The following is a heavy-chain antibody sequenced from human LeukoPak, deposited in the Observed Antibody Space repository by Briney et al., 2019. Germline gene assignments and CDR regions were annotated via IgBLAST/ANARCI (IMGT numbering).Heavy chain of an antibody. D-gene: IGHD3-10*01. CDR2: IWYDGSNK. CDR3: ARENAITMVRGVTRAFDY. V-gene: IGHV3-33*01. Sequence: PGGSLTLSCAASGFTFSSYGMHWVRQAPGKGLGWVAVIWYDGSNKYYADSVKGRFTISRDNSKNTLYLQMNSLRAEDTAVYYCARENAITMVRGVTRAFDYWGQGTLVTVSS. CDR1: GFTFSSYG. J-gene: IGHJ4*02.